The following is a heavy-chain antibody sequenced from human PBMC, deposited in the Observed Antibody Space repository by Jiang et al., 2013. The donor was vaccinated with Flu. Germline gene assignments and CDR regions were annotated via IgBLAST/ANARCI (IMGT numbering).Heavy chain of an antibody. J-gene: IGHJ4*02. D-gene: IGHD6-13*01. CDR3: ARDRGAAGS. CDR2: IYYSGST. V-gene: IGHV4-59*01. Sequence: VSGGSISSYYWSWIRQPPGKGLEWIGYIYYSGSTNYNPSLKSRVTISVDTSKNQFSLKLSSVTAADTAVYYCARDRGAAGSWGQGTLVTVSS. CDR1: GGSISSYY.